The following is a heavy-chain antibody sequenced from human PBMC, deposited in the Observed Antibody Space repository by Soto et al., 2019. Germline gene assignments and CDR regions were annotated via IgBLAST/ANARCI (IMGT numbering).Heavy chain of an antibody. J-gene: IGHJ4*02. D-gene: IGHD3-9*01. V-gene: IGHV1-18*01. CDR2: ISAYNGNT. CDR1: RLTITSNG. Sequence: ASVKLSCKDSRLTITSNGIRWARQDTRQRLERMGWISAYNGNTNYAQKLQGRVTMTTDTSTSTAYMELRSLRSDDTAVYYCARTTSDYDILTGYYPRSYFDYWGQGTQVTVSS. CDR3: ARTTSDYDILTGYYPRSYFDY.